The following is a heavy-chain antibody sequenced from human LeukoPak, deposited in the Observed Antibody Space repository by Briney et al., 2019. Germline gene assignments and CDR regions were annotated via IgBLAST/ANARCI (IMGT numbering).Heavy chain of an antibody. J-gene: IGHJ4*02. CDR1: GGSVSSYY. CDR3: ARGFGSSWYFFDY. CDR2: IYTSGST. D-gene: IGHD6-13*01. V-gene: IGHV4-4*07. Sequence: SETLSLTCTVSGGSVSSYYWSWIRQPPVKGLEWIGRIYTSGSTIYSPSLKSRVTMSIDTSKNQFSLKLSSVTAADTAVYYCARGFGSSWYFFDYWGQGTLVTVSS.